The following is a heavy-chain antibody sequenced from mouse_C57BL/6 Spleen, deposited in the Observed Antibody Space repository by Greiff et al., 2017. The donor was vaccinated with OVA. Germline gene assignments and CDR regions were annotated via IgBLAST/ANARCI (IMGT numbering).Heavy chain of an antibody. Sequence: MQLKESGPELVKPGASVKISCKASGYSFTDYNMNWVKQSNGKSLEWIGVINPNYGTTSYNQKFKGKATLTVDQSSSTAYMQLNSLTSEDSAVYYCARIYYGSSSFAYWGQGTLVTVSA. J-gene: IGHJ3*01. CDR1: GYSFTDYN. CDR3: ARIYYGSSSFAY. V-gene: IGHV1-39*01. D-gene: IGHD1-1*01. CDR2: INPNYGTT.